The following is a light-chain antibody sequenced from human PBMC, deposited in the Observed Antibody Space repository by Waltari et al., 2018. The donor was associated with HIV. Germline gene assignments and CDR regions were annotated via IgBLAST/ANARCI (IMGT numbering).Light chain of an antibody. CDR2: WAS. J-gene: IGKJ4*01. CDR3: QQYYTLPLT. Sequence: DIKLTQSPDSLTVSLGDRATINCKSSQSVLFTSNDKNYLAWYQQKPGQPPKLLLYWASTQESGVPDRFRGRGSGTEFTLTIDSLQAEDVAVYYCQQYYTLPLTFGGGTKVEIK. V-gene: IGKV4-1*01. CDR1: QSVLFTSNDKNY.